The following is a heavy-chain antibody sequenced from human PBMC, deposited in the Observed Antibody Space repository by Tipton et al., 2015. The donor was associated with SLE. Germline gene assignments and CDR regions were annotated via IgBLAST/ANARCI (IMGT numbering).Heavy chain of an antibody. V-gene: IGHV3-23*01. Sequence: SLRLSCAASGFTFSSYAMSWVRQAPGKGLEWVPAISGSGGSTYYADSVKGRFTISRDNSKNTLYLQMNSLRAEDTAVYYCAKDVDTAMVPYYYYGMDVWGQGTTVTVSS. CDR2: ISGSGGST. CDR1: GFTFSSYA. CDR3: AKDVDTAMVPYYYYGMDV. J-gene: IGHJ6*02. D-gene: IGHD5-18*01.